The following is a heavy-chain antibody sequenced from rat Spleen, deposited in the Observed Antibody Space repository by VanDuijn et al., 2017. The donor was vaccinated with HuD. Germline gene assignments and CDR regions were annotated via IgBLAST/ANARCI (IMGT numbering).Heavy chain of an antibody. V-gene: IGHV5-7*01. CDR1: GFTFSDYY. Sequence: EVQLVESGGGLVQPGRSLKLSCKASGFTFSDYYMAWVRQAPTKGLEWVATISYDGSSTYYRDSVKGRFTISRDNAKSTLYLQMDSLRSEDTATYYCARPSSYWYFDFWGPGTMVTVSS. CDR2: ISYDGSST. J-gene: IGHJ1*01. CDR3: ARPSSYWYFDF. D-gene: IGHD3-1*01.